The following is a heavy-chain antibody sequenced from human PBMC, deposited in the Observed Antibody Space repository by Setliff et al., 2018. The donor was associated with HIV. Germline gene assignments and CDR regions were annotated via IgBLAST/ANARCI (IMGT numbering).Heavy chain of an antibody. Sequence: GGSLRLSCAASGFTFSSYWMSWVRQAPGKGLEWVANIKQDGSEKKYVDSMKGRLTISRDNAKNSLYLQMTSLRAEDTALYFCARDPRIDSSYAWFDSWGQGTLVTVSS. CDR3: ARDPRIDSSYAWFDS. CDR2: IKQDGSEK. D-gene: IGHD6-6*01. J-gene: IGHJ5*01. V-gene: IGHV3-7*03. CDR1: GFTFSSYW.